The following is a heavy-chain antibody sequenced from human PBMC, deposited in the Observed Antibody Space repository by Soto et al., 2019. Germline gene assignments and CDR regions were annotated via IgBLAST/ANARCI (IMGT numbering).Heavy chain of an antibody. D-gene: IGHD3-22*01. Sequence: QVPLVESGGGVVQPGRSLRLSCAASGFTFSSYGMHWVRQAPGKGLEWVAVISYDGSNKYYADSVKGRFTISRDNSKNTLYLQMNSLRAEDTAVYYCAKDAHDSSGYQDWGQGTLVTVSS. CDR2: ISYDGSNK. J-gene: IGHJ4*02. V-gene: IGHV3-30*18. CDR3: AKDAHDSSGYQD. CDR1: GFTFSSYG.